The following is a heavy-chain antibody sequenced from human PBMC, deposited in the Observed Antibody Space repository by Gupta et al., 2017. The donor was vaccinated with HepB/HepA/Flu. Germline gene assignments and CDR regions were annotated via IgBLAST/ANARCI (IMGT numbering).Heavy chain of an antibody. CDR3: ARLNTMGRGVTAPFRVYYYGMDG. CDR1: GGSISSYY. Sequence: QVQLPESGPGLVTPSETLSLTCTVSGGSISSYYWSWIRQPPGKGLEWIGYIYYSGSTNDNPSRKRRVTISVDTSKNQVALKRSSVTAADTAVYYCARLNTMGRGVTAPFRVYYYGMDGWGQGTTVTVSS. J-gene: IGHJ6*02. V-gene: IGHV4-59*01. D-gene: IGHD3-10*01. CDR2: IYYSGST.